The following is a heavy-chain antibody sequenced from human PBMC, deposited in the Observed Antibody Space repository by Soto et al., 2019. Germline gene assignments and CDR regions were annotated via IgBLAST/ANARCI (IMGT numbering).Heavy chain of an antibody. CDR2: IKQDGSEK. V-gene: IGHV3-7*04. CDR3: ARVISAVLIAFDI. J-gene: IGHJ3*02. CDR1: GFPFISSC. Sequence: WWSLRLSFAASGFPFISSCMNWVRPAPGKGLEWVANIKQDGSEKYYVDSVKGRFTISRDNAKNSLYLQMSSLRAEDTAVYYCARVISAVLIAFDIWGQGTMVTVSS. D-gene: IGHD6-13*01.